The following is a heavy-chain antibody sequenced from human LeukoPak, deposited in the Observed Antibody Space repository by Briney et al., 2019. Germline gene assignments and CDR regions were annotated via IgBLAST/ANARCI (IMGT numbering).Heavy chain of an antibody. V-gene: IGHV4-4*07. D-gene: IGHD1-26*01. CDR3: ARDVGASTFDK. Sequence: PSETLSLTCTVSGGPIRSYYWSWIRQSAGKGLEWIGRIYTTGTTNYNPSLKSRVTVSVDTSKNQFSLKLTSVTAADTAVYYCARDVGASTFDKWGQGTLVTVSS. CDR1: GGPIRSYY. J-gene: IGHJ4*02. CDR2: IYTTGTT.